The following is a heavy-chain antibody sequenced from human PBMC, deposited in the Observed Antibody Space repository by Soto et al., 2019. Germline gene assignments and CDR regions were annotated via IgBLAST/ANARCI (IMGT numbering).Heavy chain of an antibody. D-gene: IGHD1-1*01. CDR1: GYSFSSYW. CDR3: ARMDFSATSGTEIFDY. J-gene: IGHJ4*02. V-gene: IGHV5-51*01. Sequence: GESLKISCKGSGYSFSSYWIGWVRQMPGKGLEWMGIIYPGDSDTRYSPSFQGQVTISADKSISTAYLQWSSLKASDTAMYYCARMDFSATSGTEIFDYWGQGTLVTVSS. CDR2: IYPGDSDT.